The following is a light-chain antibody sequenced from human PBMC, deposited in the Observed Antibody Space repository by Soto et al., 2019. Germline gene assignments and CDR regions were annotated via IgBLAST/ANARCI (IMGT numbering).Light chain of an antibody. Sequence: IQLTQSPSSLSASLGDRVTITCRASQVISYYLAWYQQKPGEAPKLLIYGASTVRSGVPSRFSGSGSGTDFTLTISSLQPEDFATYYCQQVNSYPLTFGGGTKVDIK. J-gene: IGKJ4*01. V-gene: IGKV1-9*01. CDR3: QQVNSYPLT. CDR1: QVISYY. CDR2: GAS.